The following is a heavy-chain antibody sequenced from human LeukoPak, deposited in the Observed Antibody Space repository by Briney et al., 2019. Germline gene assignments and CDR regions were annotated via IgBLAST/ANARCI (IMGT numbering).Heavy chain of an antibody. CDR1: GFTFRSAS. D-gene: IGHD1-26*01. CDR3: ARGVGGDD. Sequence: GGSLRLLCVASGFTFRSASMSWVRPAPGKGLEWVANIKQDGSAKNYVDSVKGRFTISRDNAKNSLSLQMNSLRAEDTVVYYCARGVGGDDWGQGSLVTVSS. J-gene: IGHJ4*02. CDR2: IKQDGSAK. V-gene: IGHV3-7*05.